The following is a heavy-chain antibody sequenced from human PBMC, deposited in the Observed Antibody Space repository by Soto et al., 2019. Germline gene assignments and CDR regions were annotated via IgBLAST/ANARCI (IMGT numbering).Heavy chain of an antibody. D-gene: IGHD3-9*01. Sequence: VSVKVSCKASGYTFTNYGISWVRQAPGQGLEWMGWISAYNGNRKFAQSLLGRVTMTADTSTSTAYMELRSLRSDDTAVYYCARDYHDILTGYPYNSFDPWGQGTLVTVSS. V-gene: IGHV1-18*01. CDR3: ARDYHDILTGYPYNSFDP. J-gene: IGHJ5*02. CDR2: ISAYNGNR. CDR1: GYTFTNYG.